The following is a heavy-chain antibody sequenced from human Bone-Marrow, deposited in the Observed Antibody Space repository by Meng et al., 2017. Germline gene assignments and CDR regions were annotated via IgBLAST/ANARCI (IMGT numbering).Heavy chain of an antibody. Sequence: VQLQQCGAGLLKPSETLSLTCAVYGGSFSGYYWSWIRQPPGKGLEWIGEINHSGSTNYNPSLKSRVTISVDTSKNQFSLKLSSVTAADTAVYYCARVGVVVITPNWFDPWGQGTLVTVSS. J-gene: IGHJ5*02. CDR1: GGSFSGYY. V-gene: IGHV4-34*01. CDR3: ARVGVVVITPNWFDP. CDR2: INHSGST. D-gene: IGHD3-22*01.